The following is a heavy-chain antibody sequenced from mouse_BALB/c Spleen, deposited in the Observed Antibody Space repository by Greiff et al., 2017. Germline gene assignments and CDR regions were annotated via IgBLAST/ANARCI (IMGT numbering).Heavy chain of an antibody. CDR1: GYTFTSYW. CDR3: SSGGYDDDAPSY. CDR2: IYPGDGDT. V-gene: IGHV1-87*01. J-gene: IGHJ2*01. D-gene: IGHD2-4*01. Sequence: VQLQQSGAELAGPGASVKLSCKASGYTFTSYWLPWVKQRPGQGLEGIGAIYPGDGDTRYTQKFKGKATLTADKSSSTAYMQLSSWASEDSAVYYCSSGGYDDDAPSYWGQGTTLTVSS.